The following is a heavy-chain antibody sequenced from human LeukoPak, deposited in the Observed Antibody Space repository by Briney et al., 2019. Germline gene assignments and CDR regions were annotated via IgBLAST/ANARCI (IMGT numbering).Heavy chain of an antibody. CDR1: GGSISSSNW. CDR3: ARDFGSGREEGWFGP. V-gene: IGHV4-4*02. CDR2: IYHSGST. J-gene: IGHJ5*02. Sequence: PSETLSLTCAVSGGSISSSNWWSWVRQPPGKGLEWIGEIYHSGSTNYNPSLKSRVTISVDKSKNQFSLNLTSVTAADTAVYYCARDFGSGREEGWFGPWGQGTPVTVSS. D-gene: IGHD3-3*01.